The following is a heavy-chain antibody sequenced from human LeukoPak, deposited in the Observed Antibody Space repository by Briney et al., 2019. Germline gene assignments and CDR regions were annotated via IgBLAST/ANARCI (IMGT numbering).Heavy chain of an antibody. D-gene: IGHD3-22*01. CDR1: GGSISSGSYY. J-gene: IGHJ5*02. V-gene: IGHV4-61*02. CDR3: VRLFYYDSSGPPS. Sequence: SETLSLTCTVSGGSISSGSYYWSWIRQPAGKGLEWIGRIYTSGSTNYNPSLKSRVTISVDTSKNQFSLKLSSVTAADTAVYYCVRLFYYDSSGPPSWGQGTLVTVSS. CDR2: IYTSGST.